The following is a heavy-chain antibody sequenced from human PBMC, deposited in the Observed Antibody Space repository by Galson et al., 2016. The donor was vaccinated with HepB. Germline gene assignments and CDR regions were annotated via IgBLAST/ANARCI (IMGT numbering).Heavy chain of an antibody. D-gene: IGHD6-6*01. CDR3: ARREAARPYNWFDP. CDR2: VNPNGGSI. V-gene: IGHV1-46*01. Sequence: SVKVSCKASGYIFTNYLMHWVRQAPGQGLEWMGIVNPNGGSIKYDQKFQGRDTMTSDTSTNKVYMELTSLKSEDTAVYYCARREAARPYNWFDPWGQGTLVTVSS. J-gene: IGHJ5*02. CDR1: GYIFTNYL.